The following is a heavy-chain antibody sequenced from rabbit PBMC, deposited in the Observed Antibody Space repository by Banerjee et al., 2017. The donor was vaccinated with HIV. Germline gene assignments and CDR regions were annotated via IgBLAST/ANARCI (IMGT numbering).Heavy chain of an antibody. V-gene: IGHV1S45*01. D-gene: IGHD3-1*01. J-gene: IGHJ6*01. CDR2: IYNGGSDT. CDR1: GFSFSSTYW. Sequence: EESGGDLVKPEGSLTLTCTASGFSFSSTYWICWVRQAPGKGLEWIACIYNGGSDTAYATWATGRFTISKTSSTTVTLQMTSLTAADTATYFCARTYINGVVYYYGVLDLWGPGTLVTVS. CDR3: ARTYINGVVYYYGVLDL.